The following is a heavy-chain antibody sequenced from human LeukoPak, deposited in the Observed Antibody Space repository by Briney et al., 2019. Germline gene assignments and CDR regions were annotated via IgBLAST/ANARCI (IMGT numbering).Heavy chain of an antibody. D-gene: IGHD3-22*01. V-gene: IGHV4-34*01. J-gene: IGHJ4*02. CDR3: ARGPPTYYYDSSPHYFDY. CDR2: INHSGST. CDR1: GGSFSGYY. Sequence: SETLSLTCAVYGGSFSGYYWSWIRQPPGKGLEWIGEINHSGSTNYNPSLKSRVTISVDASKNQFSLKLSSVTAADTAVYYCARGPPTYYYDSSPHYFDYWGQGTLVTVSS.